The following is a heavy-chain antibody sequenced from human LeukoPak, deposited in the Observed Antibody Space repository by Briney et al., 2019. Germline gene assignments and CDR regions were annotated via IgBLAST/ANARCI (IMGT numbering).Heavy chain of an antibody. CDR2: IHPRRGDT. CDR3: ARDVEGFDP. Sequence: ASVKVSCKTSGYSFTAFYIHWVRQAPGQGLEWMGWIHPRRGDTNYAQKFQGRVTMTRDTSISTAYMELSRLRSDDTAVYYCARDVEGFDPWGQGTLVTVSS. CDR1: GYSFTAFY. D-gene: IGHD2-21*01. V-gene: IGHV1-2*02. J-gene: IGHJ5*02.